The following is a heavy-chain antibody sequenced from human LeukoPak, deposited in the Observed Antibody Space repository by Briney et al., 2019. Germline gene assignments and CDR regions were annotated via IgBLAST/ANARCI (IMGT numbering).Heavy chain of an antibody. V-gene: IGHV3-21*01. CDR3: ARVAGGKFHLDY. J-gene: IGHJ4*02. D-gene: IGHD6-13*01. CDR1: GFAFSTYS. CDR2: ITSTGTYI. Sequence: GGSLRLSCAASGFAFSTYSMNWVRQAPGKGLEWISSITSTGTYIYYADSVKGRFTISRDNAKNSLYLQMNSLRAEDTAVYFCARVAGGKFHLDYWGQGTQVTASS.